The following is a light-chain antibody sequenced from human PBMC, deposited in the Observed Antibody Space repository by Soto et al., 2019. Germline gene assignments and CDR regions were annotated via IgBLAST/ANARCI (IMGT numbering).Light chain of an antibody. CDR3: QQYDGFPYS. J-gene: IGKJ2*03. CDR1: QDITNY. V-gene: IGKV1-33*01. Sequence: IQRTQSPLFLSASVGDRVTITCQASQDITNYLNWYQQKPGKAPKLLIYDASMLERGVPSRFTGSGSGTHFTLTISSLQPEDIATFYCQQYDGFPYSFGQGTKVDIK. CDR2: DAS.